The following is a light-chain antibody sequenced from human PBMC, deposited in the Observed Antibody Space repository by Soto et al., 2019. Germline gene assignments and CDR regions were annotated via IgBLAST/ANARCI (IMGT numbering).Light chain of an antibody. CDR2: DAS. V-gene: IGKV1-5*01. Sequence: IPITQSPSTLSASVGDRVTITCRASQSASTFLAWYQQKPGQAPKLLIYDASTLQSGVPSRFSASGSGTEFALTISGLQPDDFAVYYCQQYNRYAVTFGQGTKVDIK. J-gene: IGKJ1*01. CDR3: QQYNRYAVT. CDR1: QSASTF.